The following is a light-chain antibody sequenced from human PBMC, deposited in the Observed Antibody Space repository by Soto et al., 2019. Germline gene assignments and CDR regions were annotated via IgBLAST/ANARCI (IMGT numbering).Light chain of an antibody. Sequence: SYELTQPRSVSVALGPTARITCGGTNIGSKNVHWYQQKPGQAPVLVIYRDSNRPSGIPERFSGSNSGNTATLTISRAQAGDEADYYCQVWDSSTARVFGGGTKLTV. V-gene: IGLV3-9*01. CDR1: NIGSKN. CDR2: RDS. J-gene: IGLJ3*02. CDR3: QVWDSSTARV.